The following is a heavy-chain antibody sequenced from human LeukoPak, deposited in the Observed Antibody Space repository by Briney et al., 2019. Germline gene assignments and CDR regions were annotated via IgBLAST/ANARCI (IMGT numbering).Heavy chain of an antibody. D-gene: IGHD6-19*01. CDR3: ARGGAPYSSGWDGDGYYYYYMDV. CDR2: IYSGGST. V-gene: IGHV3-53*01. Sequence: GGSLRLSCAASGFTVSSNYMSWVRQAPGKGLEWVSVIYSGGSTSYADSVKGRFTISRDKSKNTLYLQMNSLRAEDTAVYYCARGGAPYSSGWDGDGYYYYYMDVWGKGTTVTVSS. CDR1: GFTVSSNY. J-gene: IGHJ6*03.